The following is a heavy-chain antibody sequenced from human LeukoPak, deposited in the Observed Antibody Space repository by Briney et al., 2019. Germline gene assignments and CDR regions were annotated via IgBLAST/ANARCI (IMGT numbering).Heavy chain of an antibody. Sequence: GRSLRLSCAASGFTFSGYAMHWVRQAPGKGLEWVAVISYDGSNKYYADSVKGRFTISRDNSKNTLYLQMNSLRAEDTAVYYCASSGIGYCSGGSCPNYFDYWGQGTLVTVSS. V-gene: IGHV3-30-3*01. CDR2: ISYDGSNK. D-gene: IGHD2-15*01. CDR1: GFTFSGYA. J-gene: IGHJ4*02. CDR3: ASSGIGYCSGGSCPNYFDY.